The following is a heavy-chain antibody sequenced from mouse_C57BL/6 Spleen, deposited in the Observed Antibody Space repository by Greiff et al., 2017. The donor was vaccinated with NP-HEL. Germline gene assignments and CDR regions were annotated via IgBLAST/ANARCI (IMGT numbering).Heavy chain of an antibody. V-gene: IGHV5-17*01. CDR3: ARSTGTWVDY. Sequence: VQLQESGGGLVKPGGSLKLSCAASGFTFSDYGMHWVRQAPEKGLEWVAYISSGSSTIYYADTVKGRFTISRDNAKNTLFLQMTSLRSEDTAMYYCARSTGTWVDYWGQGTTLTVSS. D-gene: IGHD4-1*01. CDR1: GFTFSDYG. J-gene: IGHJ2*01. CDR2: ISSGSSTI.